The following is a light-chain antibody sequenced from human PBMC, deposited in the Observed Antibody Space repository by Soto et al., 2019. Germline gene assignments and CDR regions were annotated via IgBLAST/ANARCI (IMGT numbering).Light chain of an antibody. CDR1: QTISSW. CDR2: KAS. V-gene: IGKV1-5*03. J-gene: IGKJ3*01. Sequence: TLSGSVGDKVTITFLYSQTISSWLAWYQQKPGKAPKLLIYKASTLKSGVPSRFSGSGSGTEFTLTISSLEPEDCAVYYCQLRSIWLFT. CDR3: QLRSIWLFT.